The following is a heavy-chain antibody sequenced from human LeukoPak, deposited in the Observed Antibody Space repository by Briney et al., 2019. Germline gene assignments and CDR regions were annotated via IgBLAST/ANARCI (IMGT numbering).Heavy chain of an antibody. Sequence: GGSLRLSCAASGFTFSSYAMSWVRQAPGKGLEWVSAISGSGGSTHYADSVKGRFTISRDNSKNTLYLEMNSLRAEDTAVYYCAKGSSFIAARLHFDAFDIWGQGTMVTVSS. CDR2: ISGSGGST. J-gene: IGHJ3*02. CDR1: GFTFSSYA. V-gene: IGHV3-23*01. CDR3: AKGSSFIAARLHFDAFDI. D-gene: IGHD6-6*01.